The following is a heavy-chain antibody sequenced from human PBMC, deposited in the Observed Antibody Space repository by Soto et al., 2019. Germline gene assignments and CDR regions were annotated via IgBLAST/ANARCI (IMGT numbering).Heavy chain of an antibody. Sequence: GGSLRLSCAASGFTFSSYAMHWVRQAPGKGLEWVAVISHDGTIVYYADSVRGRFTITRDNSKNTLSLEMDNLRPEDTALFYCVRSVRNTSPATRQFDSWRQGTLVTVSS. V-gene: IGHV3-30-3*01. D-gene: IGHD1-1*01. CDR2: ISHDGTIV. CDR1: GFTFSSYA. J-gene: IGHJ4*02. CDR3: VRSVRNTSPATRQFDS.